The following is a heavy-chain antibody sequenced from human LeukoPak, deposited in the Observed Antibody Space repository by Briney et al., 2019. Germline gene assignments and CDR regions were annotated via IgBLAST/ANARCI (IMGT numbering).Heavy chain of an antibody. CDR1: GGSISSYY. Sequence: PSETLSLTCTVSGGSISSYYWSWIRQPPGKGLEWIGYIYYSGSTNYNPSLKSRATISVDTSKNQFSLKLSSVTAADTAVYYCARVPYYDFWSGLDAFDIWGQGTMVTVSS. CDR2: IYYSGST. CDR3: ARVPYYDFWSGLDAFDI. V-gene: IGHV4-59*01. J-gene: IGHJ3*02. D-gene: IGHD3-3*01.